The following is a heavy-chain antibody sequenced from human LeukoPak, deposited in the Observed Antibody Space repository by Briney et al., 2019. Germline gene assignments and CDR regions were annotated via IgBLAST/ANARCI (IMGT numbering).Heavy chain of an antibody. D-gene: IGHD5-18*01. J-gene: IGHJ5*02. CDR3: AKGAGGFSYYNWFDP. CDR2: IYYSGTT. Sequence: GSLRLSCAGSGISFSDYSMSWIRQPPGKGLEWIGSIYYSGTTHYNPSLESRVTISVDTSKNQFSLKLASVTAADTAIYYCAKGAGGFSYYNWFDPWGQGTLVTVSS. CDR1: GISFSDYS. V-gene: IGHV4-39*07.